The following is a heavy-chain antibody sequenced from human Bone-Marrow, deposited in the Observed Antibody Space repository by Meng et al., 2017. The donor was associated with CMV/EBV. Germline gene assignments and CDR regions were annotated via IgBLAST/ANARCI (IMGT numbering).Heavy chain of an antibody. Sequence: SETLSLTCTVSGDSIGSSNFYWGWIRQPPGKGMEWIGSFYDGGSTFYNPSLESRVTISVDTSKSQFSLKLKSVTAADTAVYYCARDRAPAGPANWFDPWGQGTLVTGSS. V-gene: IGHV4-39*07. CDR3: ARDRAPAGPANWFDP. CDR2: FYDGGST. J-gene: IGHJ5*02. CDR1: GDSIGSSNFY. D-gene: IGHD2-15*01.